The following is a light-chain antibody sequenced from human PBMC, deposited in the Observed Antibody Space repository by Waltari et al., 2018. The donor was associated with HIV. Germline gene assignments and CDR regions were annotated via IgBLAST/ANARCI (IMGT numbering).Light chain of an antibody. CDR1: KLGDKF. Sequence: SYELTQPPSVSVSPGQTASITCSGDKLGDKFVSWYQQKPGQSPVLVIFQDTKRPSGIPDRFSGSNSRNTATLTISGTQAIKEADDDWQVWDSSIWVFGGGTKLTVL. V-gene: IGLV3-1*01. J-gene: IGLJ3*02. CDR2: QDT. CDR3: QVWDSSIWV.